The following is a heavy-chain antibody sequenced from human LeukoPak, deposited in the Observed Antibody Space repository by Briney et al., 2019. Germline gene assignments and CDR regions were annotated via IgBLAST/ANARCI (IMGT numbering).Heavy chain of an antibody. CDR1: GFTVSSNY. V-gene: IGHV3-66*02. Sequence: GGSLRLSXAASGFTVSSNYMSWVRQAPGKGLEWVSVIYSGGSTYYADSVKGRFTISRDNSKNTLYLQMNSLRAEDTAVYYCARSVALYYFDYWGQGTLVTVSS. CDR3: ARSVALYYFDY. J-gene: IGHJ4*02. CDR2: IYSGGST.